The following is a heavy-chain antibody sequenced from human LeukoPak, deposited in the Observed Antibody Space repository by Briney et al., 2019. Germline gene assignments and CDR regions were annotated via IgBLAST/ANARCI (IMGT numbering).Heavy chain of an antibody. Sequence: PGGSLRLSCAASGFTFSSYAMTWVRQAPGKGLEWVSYITRSSGTIHYADSVKGRFTISRDNAKNSLSLQMNSLRADDTAVYYCTKGGERSSSWLDSWGQGTLVTVSS. CDR2: ITRSSGTI. V-gene: IGHV3-48*01. J-gene: IGHJ4*02. CDR3: TKGGERSSSWLDS. D-gene: IGHD6-13*01. CDR1: GFTFSSYA.